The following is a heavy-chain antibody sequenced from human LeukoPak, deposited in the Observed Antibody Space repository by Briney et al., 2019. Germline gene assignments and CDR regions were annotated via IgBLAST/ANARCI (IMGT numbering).Heavy chain of an antibody. CDR3: VGDGRDGYNKYFYH. J-gene: IGHJ1*01. CDR1: GFTFSIAA. Sequence: GGSLRLSCSASGFTFSIAAMHWVRQAPGKGPQYVSVISGNGVSSYADSVKGRFIISRDNSKNTVYLQMSSLRAEDTAVYYCVGDGRDGYNKYFYHWGQGTLVTVSS. D-gene: IGHD5-24*01. CDR2: ISGNGVS. V-gene: IGHV3-64D*06.